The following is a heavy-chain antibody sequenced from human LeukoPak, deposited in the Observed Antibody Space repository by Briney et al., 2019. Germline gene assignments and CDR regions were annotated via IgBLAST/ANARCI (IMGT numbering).Heavy chain of an antibody. V-gene: IGHV4-34*01. CDR3: TCIMITFGGVIAN. Sequence: PSETLSLTCAVYGGSFSGYYWSWIRQPPGKGLEWIGSIYYSGSTYYNPSLKSRVTISVDTSKNQFSLKLSSVTAADTAVYYCTCIMITFGGVIANWGQGTLVTVSS. J-gene: IGHJ4*02. D-gene: IGHD3-16*02. CDR1: GGSFSGYY. CDR2: IYYSGST.